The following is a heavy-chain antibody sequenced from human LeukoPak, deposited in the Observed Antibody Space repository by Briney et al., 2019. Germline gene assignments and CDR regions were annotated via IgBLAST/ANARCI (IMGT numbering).Heavy chain of an antibody. CDR1: GFTFSSYA. V-gene: IGHV3-23*01. D-gene: IGHD2-2*01. CDR2: ISGSGGST. Sequence: TGGSLRLSCAASGFTFSSYAMSWVRQAPGKGLEWVSAISGSGGSTYYADSVKGRFTISRDNSKNTLYLQMNSLRAEDTAVYYCAKGGVVVPMRYHGMDVWGQGTTVTVSS. CDR3: AKGGVVVPMRYHGMDV. J-gene: IGHJ6*02.